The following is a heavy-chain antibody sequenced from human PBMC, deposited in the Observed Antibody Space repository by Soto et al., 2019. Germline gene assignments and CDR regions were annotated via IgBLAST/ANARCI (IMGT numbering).Heavy chain of an antibody. CDR3: ATILPDFWSGYHYRGMDV. D-gene: IGHD3-3*01. CDR2: IIPIFGTA. CDR1: GGTFSSYA. J-gene: IGHJ6*02. V-gene: IGHV1-69*13. Sequence: SVKVSCKASGGTFSSYAISWVRQAPGQGLEWMGGIIPIFGTANYAQKFQGRVTITADESTSTAYMELSSLRSEDTAVYYCATILPDFWSGYHYRGMDVWGQGTTVTVAS.